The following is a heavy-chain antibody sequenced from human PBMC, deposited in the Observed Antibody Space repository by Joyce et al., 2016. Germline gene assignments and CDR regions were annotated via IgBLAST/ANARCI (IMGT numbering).Heavy chain of an antibody. Sequence: EVQLLESGGGLVQPGGSLRLSCAASGFIFNNFAMSWVRQAPGKGLEWVSVISGSATSTYYADSVKGRFTISRDNSKNTLYLQMNSLRAEDTAVYYCAKDYNYYYDSSAYWDSWGQGTLVTVSS. V-gene: IGHV3-23*01. CDR3: AKDYNYYYDSSAYWDS. CDR2: ISGSATST. D-gene: IGHD3-22*01. CDR1: GFIFNNFA. J-gene: IGHJ4*02.